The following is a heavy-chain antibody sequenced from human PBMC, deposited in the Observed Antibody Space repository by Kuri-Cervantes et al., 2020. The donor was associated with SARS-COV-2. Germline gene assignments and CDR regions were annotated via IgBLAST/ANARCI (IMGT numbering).Heavy chain of an antibody. Sequence: GESLKISCAASGFTFSNYAIHWVRQAPGKGLEWVALISYDGSDKNYADSVKGRFTISRDNSKNTLYLQMNSLRAEDTAVFYCAKDEYITSSGAPLDYWGQGTLVTVSS. J-gene: IGHJ4*02. D-gene: IGHD6-6*01. V-gene: IGHV3-30*07. CDR2: ISYDGSDK. CDR3: AKDEYITSSGAPLDY. CDR1: GFTFSNYA.